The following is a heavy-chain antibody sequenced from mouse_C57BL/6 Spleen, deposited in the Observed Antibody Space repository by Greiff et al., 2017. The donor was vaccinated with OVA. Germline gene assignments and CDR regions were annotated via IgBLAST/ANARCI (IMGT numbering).Heavy chain of an antibody. D-gene: IGHD2-1*01. J-gene: IGHJ4*01. CDR2: INPNNGGT. Sequence: VQLQQSGPELVKPGASVKISCKASGYTFTDYYMNWVKQSHGKSLEWIGDINPNNGGTSYNQKFKGKATLTVDKSSSTAYMELRSLTSEDSAVYYCARTGGNYVYAMDYWGQGTSVTVSS. V-gene: IGHV1-26*01. CDR3: ARTGGNYVYAMDY. CDR1: GYTFTDYY.